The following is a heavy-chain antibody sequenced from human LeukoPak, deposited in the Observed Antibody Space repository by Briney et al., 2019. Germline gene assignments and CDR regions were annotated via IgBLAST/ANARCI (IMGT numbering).Heavy chain of an antibody. CDR1: GFTFSSYA. J-gene: IGHJ4*02. D-gene: IGHD3-22*01. CDR3: AKPYYYDSSGYYSVDY. Sequence: GGSLRLSCAASGFTFSSYAMTWVRQAPGKGLEWVSAISGSADSTYYADSVKGRFTISRDNSKNTLYLQMNSLRAEDTAVYYCAKPYYYDSSGYYSVDYWGQGTLVTVSS. CDR2: ISGSADST. V-gene: IGHV3-23*01.